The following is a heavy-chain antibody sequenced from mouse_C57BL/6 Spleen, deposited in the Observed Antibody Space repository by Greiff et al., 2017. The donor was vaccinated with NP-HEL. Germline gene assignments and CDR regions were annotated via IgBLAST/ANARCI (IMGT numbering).Heavy chain of an antibody. CDR2: IYPGNSDT. CDR1: GYTFTSYW. D-gene: IGHD2-3*01. J-gene: IGHJ2*01. V-gene: IGHV1-5*01. Sequence: EVKVEESGTVLARPGASVKMSCKTSGYTFTSYWMHWVKQRPGQGLEWIGAIYPGNSDTSYNQKFKGKAKLTAVTSASTAYMELSSLTNEDSAVYYCTRGLYDGYYVDYWGQGTTLTVSS. CDR3: TRGLYDGYYVDY.